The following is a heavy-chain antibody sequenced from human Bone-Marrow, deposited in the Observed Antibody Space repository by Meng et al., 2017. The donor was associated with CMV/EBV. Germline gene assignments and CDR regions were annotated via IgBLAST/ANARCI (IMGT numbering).Heavy chain of an antibody. CDR3: ARVSYDFWSGYLFDY. CDR2: IYYSGST. Sequence: SETLSLTCAVYGGSFSGYYWSWIRQPPGKGLEWIGYIYYSGSTNYNPSLKSRVTISVDTSKNQFSLKLSSVTAADTAVYYCARVSYDFWSGYLFDYWGQGTLVTVSS. CDR1: GGSFSGYY. V-gene: IGHV4-59*01. D-gene: IGHD3-3*01. J-gene: IGHJ4*02.